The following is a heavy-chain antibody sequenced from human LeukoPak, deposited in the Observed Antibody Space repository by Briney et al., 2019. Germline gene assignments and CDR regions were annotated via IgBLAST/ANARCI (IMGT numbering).Heavy chain of an antibody. CDR3: AREKYDILTGYSPLLGNWFDP. Sequence: ASVKVSCKASGYTFTSYYMHWVRHAPGQGLEWMGIINPSGGSTSYAQKFQGRVTMTRDTSTSTVYMELSSLRSEDTAVYYCAREKYDILTGYSPLLGNWFDPWGQGTLVTVSS. CDR1: GYTFTSYY. V-gene: IGHV1-46*01. D-gene: IGHD3-9*01. CDR2: INPSGGST. J-gene: IGHJ5*02.